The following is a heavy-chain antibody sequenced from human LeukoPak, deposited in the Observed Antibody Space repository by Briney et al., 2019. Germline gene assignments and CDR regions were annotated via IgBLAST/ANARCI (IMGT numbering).Heavy chain of an antibody. CDR2: IYYRGST. D-gene: IGHD1-26*01. CDR1: GGSITSYY. CDR3: ARVSCPGVGFHAAFDI. J-gene: IGHJ3*02. Sequence: PSETLSLTCTVSGGSITSYYWSWIRQPPGKGLEGIGYIYYRGSTNYNPPLKSRVTISVDTSKNQFSLKLMYVTAANTAVYYCARVSCPGVGFHAAFDIWGQGTMVTVSS. V-gene: IGHV4-59*01.